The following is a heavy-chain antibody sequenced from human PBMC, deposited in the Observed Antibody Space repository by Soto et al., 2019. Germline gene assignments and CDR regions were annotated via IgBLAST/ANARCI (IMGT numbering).Heavy chain of an antibody. CDR1: GGSISSSRYY. D-gene: IGHD3-9*01. J-gene: IGHJ4*02. Sequence: QLQLQESGPGLVKPSETLSLTCTVPGGSISSSRYYWRWIRQPPGKGLEWIGSIYYSGSTYYNPPLKGRVTISVDTSKNQFSLKLSSVTAADTAVYYCARRGDFDWLFDYWGQGTLVTVSS. CDR2: IYYSGST. CDR3: ARRGDFDWLFDY. V-gene: IGHV4-39*01.